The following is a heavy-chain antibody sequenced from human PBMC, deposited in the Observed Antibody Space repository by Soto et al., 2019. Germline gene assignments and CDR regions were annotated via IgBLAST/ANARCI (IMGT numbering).Heavy chain of an antibody. V-gene: IGHV1-69*01. CDR2: IIPIFGTA. CDR3: ARAGAGYCSGGSCYSAWNYGMDV. J-gene: IGHJ6*02. D-gene: IGHD2-15*01. CDR1: GGTFSSYA. Sequence: QVQLVQSGAEVKKPGSSVKVSCKASGGTFSSYAISWVRQAPGQGLEWMGGIIPIFGTANYAQKFQGRVTITADESTSTADMGLSSLRSEDTAVYYCARAGAGYCSGGSCYSAWNYGMDVWGQGTTVTVSS.